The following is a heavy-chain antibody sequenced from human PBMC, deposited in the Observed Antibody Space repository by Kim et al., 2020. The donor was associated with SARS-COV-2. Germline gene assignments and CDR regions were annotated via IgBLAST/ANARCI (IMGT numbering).Heavy chain of an antibody. CDR2: ISSSSSYT. CDR1: GFTFSDYY. CDR3: ARGAYSSGWYGNY. V-gene: IGHV3-11*05. J-gene: IGHJ4*02. D-gene: IGHD6-19*01. Sequence: GGSLRLSCAASGFTFSDYYMSWIRQAPGKGLEWVSYISSSSSYTNYADSVKGRFTISRDNAKNSLYLQMNSLRAEDTAVYYCARGAYSSGWYGNYWGQGTLVTVSS.